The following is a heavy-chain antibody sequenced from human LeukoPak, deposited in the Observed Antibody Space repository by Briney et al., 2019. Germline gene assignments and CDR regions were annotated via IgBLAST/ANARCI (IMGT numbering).Heavy chain of an antibody. J-gene: IGHJ4*02. CDR3: ARSSGHSYGDFDY. CDR2: THHSGAT. CDR1: GVSITSNY. Sequence: ASETLSLTCSVSGVSITSNYWSWIRQPPGKGLEWPGYTHHSGATSYNPSLKSRSTMSLDTSNNQFSLKLSSVTAADTAVYYCARSSGHSYGDFDYWGQGNLVTVSS. D-gene: IGHD5-18*01. V-gene: IGHV4-59*01.